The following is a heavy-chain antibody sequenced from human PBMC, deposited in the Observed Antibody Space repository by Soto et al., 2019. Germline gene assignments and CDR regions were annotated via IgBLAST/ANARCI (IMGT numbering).Heavy chain of an antibody. CDR1: GASISSYN. D-gene: IGHD6-13*01. J-gene: IGHJ2*01. CDR3: ARGRGEYTSSWFWYFSH. Sequence: SETLSLTCSVSGASISSYNWNWVRQSAGKGPEWVGRLNIAGTINYNPSLKSRITVSMDTSKNQISLHLRSATAADTAMYYCARGRGEYTSSWFWYFSHWGHGTLVTVSS. V-gene: IGHV4-4*07. CDR2: LNIAGTI.